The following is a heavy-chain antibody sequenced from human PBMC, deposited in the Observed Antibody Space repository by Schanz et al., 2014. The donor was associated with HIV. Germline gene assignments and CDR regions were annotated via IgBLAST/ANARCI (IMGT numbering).Heavy chain of an antibody. Sequence: QVQLVQSGAEVTKPGSSVKVSCKASGDTFSSYAISWVRQAPGQGLEWMGWISVYNGNTNYSEKLQGRVTMTTDTSTSTAYMELRSLRSDDTAVYYCARGLVGGGFWGQGTLVTVSS. D-gene: IGHD1-26*01. CDR3: ARGLVGGGF. J-gene: IGHJ4*02. CDR2: ISVYNGNT. CDR1: GDTFSSYA. V-gene: IGHV1-18*01.